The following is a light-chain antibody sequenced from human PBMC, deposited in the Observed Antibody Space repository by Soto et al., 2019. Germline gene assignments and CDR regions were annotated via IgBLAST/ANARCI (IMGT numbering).Light chain of an antibody. Sequence: QSALTQPASVSGSPGQSITISCTGTSSDVGGYNYVSWHQLHPGKAPKLMVYEVSNRPSGVSNRFSGSKSGNTASLTISGLQAEDEADYYCSSYTSSSTDVFGTGTKVTVL. V-gene: IGLV2-14*01. CDR2: EVS. J-gene: IGLJ1*01. CDR3: SSYTSSSTDV. CDR1: SSDVGGYNY.